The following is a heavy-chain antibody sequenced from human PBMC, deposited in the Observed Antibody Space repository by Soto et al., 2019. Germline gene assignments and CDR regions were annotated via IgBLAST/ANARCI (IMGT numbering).Heavy chain of an antibody. CDR1: GFTCGGYA. J-gene: IGHJ5*02. D-gene: IGHD3-10*01. Sequence: GGSLRLCCAAAGFTCGGYAVSWVRQAPGKGLEWVSAISGSGGSTYYANSVKGRFTISRDNSKNTLYLQMNSLRAEDTAVYYCAKDGSGGYLELNWFDPWGQGTLVTVSS. CDR3: AKDGSGGYLELNWFDP. V-gene: IGHV3-23*01. CDR2: ISGSGGST.